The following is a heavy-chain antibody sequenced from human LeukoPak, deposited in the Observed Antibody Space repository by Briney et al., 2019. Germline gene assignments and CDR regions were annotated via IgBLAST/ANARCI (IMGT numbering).Heavy chain of an antibody. Sequence: ASVKVSCKASGYTFTSYGISWVRQAPGQGLEWMGWISAYNGNTNYAQKLQGRVTMTTDTSTSTAYMELRSLRSDDTAVYYCARTSYYDILTGYYSPQFDYWGQGTLVTVSS. V-gene: IGHV1-18*04. CDR3: ARTSYYDILTGYYSPQFDY. CDR1: GYTFTSYG. J-gene: IGHJ4*02. CDR2: ISAYNGNT. D-gene: IGHD3-9*01.